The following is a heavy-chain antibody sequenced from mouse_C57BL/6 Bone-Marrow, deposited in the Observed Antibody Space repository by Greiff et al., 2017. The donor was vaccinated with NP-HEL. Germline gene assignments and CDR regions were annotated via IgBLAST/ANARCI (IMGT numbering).Heavy chain of an antibody. CDR2: IYPGDGDT. CDR1: GYAFTNYL. CDR3: ARVHGNLYWYFDV. J-gene: IGHJ1*03. Sequence: QVQLQQSGAELVRPGTSVKVSCKASGYAFTNYLIEWVKQRPGQGLEWIGRIYPGDGDTNYNGKFKGKATLTADKSSSTAYMQLSSLTSEDSAFYFCARVHGNLYWYFDVWGTGTTVTVSS. V-gene: IGHV1-54*01. D-gene: IGHD2-1*01.